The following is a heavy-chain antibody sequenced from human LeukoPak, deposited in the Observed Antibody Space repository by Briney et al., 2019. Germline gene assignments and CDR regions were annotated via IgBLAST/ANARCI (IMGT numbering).Heavy chain of an antibody. V-gene: IGHV4-4*07. Sequence: SETLSLTCTVSGGSISSYYWSWIRQPAGKGLEWIGRIYPSGSSNYNPSLKYLVTMSVDTSVKGVSLRLSSVNAADTAVYYCARGSSGYYREDYWGQGTLVTVSS. CDR1: GGSISSYY. D-gene: IGHD3-22*01. CDR3: ARGSSGYYREDY. J-gene: IGHJ4*02. CDR2: IYPSGSS.